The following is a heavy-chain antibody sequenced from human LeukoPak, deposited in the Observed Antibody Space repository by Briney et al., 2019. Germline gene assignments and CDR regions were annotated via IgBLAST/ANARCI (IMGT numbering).Heavy chain of an antibody. CDR1: GFTVSSNY. D-gene: IGHD3-22*01. J-gene: IGHJ4*02. Sequence: GGSLRLACAASGFTVSSNYLSWVRQAPGRGLEWVSIIYNGGSTYYADSVKGRFTISRDNSKNTLYLQMNSLRAEDTAVYYCARYRNYYDSSGYYPFDYWGQGSLVTVSS. CDR2: IYNGGST. V-gene: IGHV3-53*01. CDR3: ARYRNYYDSSGYYPFDY.